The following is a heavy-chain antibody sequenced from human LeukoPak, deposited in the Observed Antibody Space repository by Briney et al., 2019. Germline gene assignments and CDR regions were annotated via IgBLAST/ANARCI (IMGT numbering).Heavy chain of an antibody. D-gene: IGHD2-15*01. Sequence: GGSLRLSCAASGFTVSSNYMSWVRQAPGKGLEWVSVIYSGGSTYYADSVKGRFTISRDNSKNTLYLQMNSLRAEDTAVYYCARRFCSGGSCSTRPLDYWGQGTLVTVSS. CDR1: GFTVSSNY. CDR3: ARRFCSGGSCSTRPLDY. J-gene: IGHJ4*02. V-gene: IGHV3-53*01. CDR2: IYSGGST.